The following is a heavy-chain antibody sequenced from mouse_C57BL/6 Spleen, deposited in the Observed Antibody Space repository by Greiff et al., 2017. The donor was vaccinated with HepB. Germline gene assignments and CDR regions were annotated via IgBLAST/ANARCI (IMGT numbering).Heavy chain of an antibody. J-gene: IGHJ2*01. D-gene: IGHD1-1*01. CDR1: GYSITSGYY. CDR3: AREGRLRSYFDY. V-gene: IGHV3-6*01. CDR2: ISYDGSN. Sequence: EVKLEESGPGLVKPSQSLSLTCSVTGYSITSGYYWNWIRQFPGNKLEWMGYISYDGSNNYNPSLKNRIPITRDTSKNQFFLKLNSVTTEDTATYYCAREGRLRSYFDYWGQGTTLTVSS.